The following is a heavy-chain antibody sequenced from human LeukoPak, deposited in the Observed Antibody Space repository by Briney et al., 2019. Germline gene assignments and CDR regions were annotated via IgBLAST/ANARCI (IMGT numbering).Heavy chain of an antibody. J-gene: IGHJ4*02. CDR2: ISSSGSTI. V-gene: IGHV3-48*03. CDR1: GFTFSSYE. Sequence: GGSLRLSCAASGFTFSSYEMNWVRQAPGKGLEWISYISSSGSTIYYAYSVKGRFTISRDNAKNSLYLQMNSLRAEDTAVYYCARENQYSSSWADYWGQGTLVTVSS. CDR3: ARENQYSSSWADY. D-gene: IGHD6-13*01.